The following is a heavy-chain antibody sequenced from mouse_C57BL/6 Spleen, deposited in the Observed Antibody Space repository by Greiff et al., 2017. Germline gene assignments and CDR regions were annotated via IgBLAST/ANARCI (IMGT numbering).Heavy chain of an antibody. CDR2: IYPGDGDT. V-gene: IGHV1-80*01. D-gene: IGHD2-14*01. CDR3: ARETGTGYYFDD. Sequence: QVQLQQSGAELVKPGASVKISCKASGYAFSSYWMNWVKQRPGKGLEWIGQIYPGDGDTNYNGKFKGKATLTADKSSSTAYMQLRSLTSEDSAVYFCARETGTGYYFDDWGQGTTLTVSS. CDR1: GYAFSSYW. J-gene: IGHJ2*01.